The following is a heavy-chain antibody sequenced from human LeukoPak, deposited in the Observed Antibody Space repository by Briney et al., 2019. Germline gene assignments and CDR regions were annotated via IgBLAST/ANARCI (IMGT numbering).Heavy chain of an antibody. V-gene: IGHV3-23*01. CDR2: ISGSGGST. J-gene: IGHJ4*02. CDR1: GFTFSSYA. CDR3: AKSLGSVVVTANDY. D-gene: IGHD2-21*02. Sequence: GGSLRLSCAASGFTFSSYAMSWVRQAPGKGLEWLSAISGSGGSTYYADSVEGRFTISRDNSKNTLYLQMNSLRAEDTAVYYCAKSLGSVVVTANDYWGQGTLVTVSS.